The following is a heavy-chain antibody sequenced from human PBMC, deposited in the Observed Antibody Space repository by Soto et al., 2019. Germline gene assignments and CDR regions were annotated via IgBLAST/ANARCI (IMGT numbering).Heavy chain of an antibody. D-gene: IGHD3-16*01. CDR3: ARGGYYDNSWGKLSHYGLDV. CDR2: ISPYNDHT. V-gene: IGHV1-18*01. J-gene: IGHJ6*02. CDR1: GYTFIRYG. Sequence: QVQLAQSAGEVKKPGASVKVSCKATGYTFIRYGIAWVRQAPGQGFEWMGWISPYNDHTVYAQKFQGRVTMTADTSTRTVYMNLRGLKSDDTAVYYCARGGYYDNSWGKLSHYGLDVWGQGISVSVSS.